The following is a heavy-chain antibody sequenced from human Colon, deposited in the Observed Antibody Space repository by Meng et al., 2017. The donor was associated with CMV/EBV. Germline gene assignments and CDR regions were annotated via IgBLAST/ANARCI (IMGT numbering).Heavy chain of an antibody. D-gene: IGHD1-1*01. Sequence: GGSLRLSCVASGFTFSTSWIHWVRQAPGKGPVWVSIINPDGRITRYVDSVKGRFTISRDNAKNTLFLQMNSLRADDTATYYCTKLMGNTRVDHWGQGTQVTVSS. CDR2: INPDGRIT. J-gene: IGHJ5*02. CDR1: GFTFSTSW. V-gene: IGHV3-74*01. CDR3: TKLMGNTRVDH.